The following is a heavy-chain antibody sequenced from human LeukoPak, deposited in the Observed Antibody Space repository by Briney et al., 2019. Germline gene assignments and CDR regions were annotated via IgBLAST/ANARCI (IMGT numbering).Heavy chain of an antibody. V-gene: IGHV3-48*03. CDR1: GFTFSSYE. Sequence: PGGSLRLSCAASGFTFSSYEMNWVRQAPGKGLEWVSYISSSGSTIYYADSVKGRFTIPRDNAKNSLYLQMNSLRAEDTAVYYCARGFLTSGDYAWGQGTLVTVSS. D-gene: IGHD4-17*01. J-gene: IGHJ5*02. CDR3: ARGFLTSGDYA. CDR2: ISSSGSTI.